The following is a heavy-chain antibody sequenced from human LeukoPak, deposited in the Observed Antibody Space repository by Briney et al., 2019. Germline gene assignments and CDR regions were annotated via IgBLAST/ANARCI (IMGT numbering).Heavy chain of an antibody. CDR2: IYYSGST. CDR1: GGSISSSSYY. J-gene: IGHJ5*02. D-gene: IGHD6-13*01. Sequence: PSETLSLTCTVPGGSISSSSYYWGWIRQPPGKGLEWIGSIYYSGSTYYNPSLKSRVTISVDTSKNQFSLKLSSVTAADTAVYYCARVAAAGRFDPWGQGTLVTVSS. CDR3: ARVAAAGRFDP. V-gene: IGHV4-39*01.